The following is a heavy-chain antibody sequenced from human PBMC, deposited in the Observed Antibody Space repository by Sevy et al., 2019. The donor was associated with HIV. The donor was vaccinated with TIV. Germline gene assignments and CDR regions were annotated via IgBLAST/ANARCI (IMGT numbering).Heavy chain of an antibody. CDR1: GFTFGDYY. J-gene: IGHJ3*01. Sequence: GGSLRLSCVGSGFTFGDYYISWIRQAPGQGLECVAYISSRSSFTTYTDSVRGRFTIYRDNAKNEVFLQMNSLRAEDTGVYYCARGAYDVWGQGTTVTVSS. CDR2: ISSRSSFT. CDR3: ARGAYDV. V-gene: IGHV3-11*06.